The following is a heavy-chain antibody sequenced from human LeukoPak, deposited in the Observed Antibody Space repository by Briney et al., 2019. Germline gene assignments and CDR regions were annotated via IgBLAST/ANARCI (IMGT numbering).Heavy chain of an antibody. CDR3: ARALRYFDWLYPWTFDY. CDR1: GFTLSSYA. Sequence: GGSLRLSCAASGFTLSSYAMHWVRQAPGRGLEWVSYISSSDNTIYYADSVKGRFTISRDNTKNSLFLQMNSLRAEDTAVYYCARALRYFDWLYPWTFDYWGQGTLVTVSS. D-gene: IGHD3-9*01. J-gene: IGHJ4*02. V-gene: IGHV3-48*03. CDR2: ISSSDNTI.